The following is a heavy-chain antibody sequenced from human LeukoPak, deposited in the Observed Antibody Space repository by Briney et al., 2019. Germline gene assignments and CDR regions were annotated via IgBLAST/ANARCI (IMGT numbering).Heavy chain of an antibody. V-gene: IGHV4-34*01. Sequence: SETLSLTCAVYGGSFSGYYWSWTRQPPGKGLEWIGEINHSGSTNYNPSLKSRVTISVDTSKNQFSLKLSSVTAADTAVYYCARGFLRITMVRGVIIGWFDPWGQGTLVTVSS. CDR3: ARGFLRITMVRGVIIGWFDP. D-gene: IGHD3-10*01. CDR1: GGSFSGYY. CDR2: INHSGST. J-gene: IGHJ5*02.